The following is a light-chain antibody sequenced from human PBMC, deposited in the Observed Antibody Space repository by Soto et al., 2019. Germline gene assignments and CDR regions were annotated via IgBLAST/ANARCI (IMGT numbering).Light chain of an antibody. CDR1: SSDVGGYNY. V-gene: IGLV2-14*01. Sequence: QSALTQPASVSGSPGQSITISCTGTSSDVGGYNYVSWYQQHPGKAPKLMIYEVSNRPSGVSNRFSGSKSGNTASLTISGLQAEDEADYSCSSYTSSSAPFWVFGGGTKHTVL. CDR3: SSYTSSSAPFWV. CDR2: EVS. J-gene: IGLJ3*02.